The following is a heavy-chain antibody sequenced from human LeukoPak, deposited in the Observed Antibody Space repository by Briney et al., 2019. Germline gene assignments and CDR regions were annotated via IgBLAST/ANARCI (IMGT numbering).Heavy chain of an antibody. CDR1: GYTFTNYW. CDR3: ARAGYSNRWDGVDY. CDR2: IYPGDSDT. D-gene: IGHD2/OR15-2a*01. Sequence: GESLKISCKGSGYTFTNYWIGWVRQMPGKGLEFMGIIYPGDSDTRYSPSFQGQVTISVDKSINTAYLQWSSLRASDSAMYYCARAGYSNRWDGVDYWGQGTLVTVSS. V-gene: IGHV5-51*01. J-gene: IGHJ4*02.